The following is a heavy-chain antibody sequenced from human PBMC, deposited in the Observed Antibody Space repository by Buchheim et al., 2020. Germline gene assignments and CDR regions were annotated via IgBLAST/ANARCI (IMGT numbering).Heavy chain of an antibody. V-gene: IGHV4-34*02. CDR3: ARGLRGCNGSSCSSAHVFDS. Sequence: QVQLQQWGAGLLKPSETLSLTCAVYGGSFSDYYWTRIRQPPGEGLEWNGEINHRGSSKYNPSPKSRVTISEDTSKNQFSLRLNSVTAADTAVYYCARGLRGCNGSSCSSAHVFDSWGQGIL. J-gene: IGHJ4*02. CDR1: GGSFSDYY. CDR2: INHRGSS. D-gene: IGHD2-15*01.